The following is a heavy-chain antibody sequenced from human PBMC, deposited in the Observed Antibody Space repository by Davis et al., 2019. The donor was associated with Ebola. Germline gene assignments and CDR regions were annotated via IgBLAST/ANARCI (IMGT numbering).Heavy chain of an antibody. V-gene: IGHV3-21*01. J-gene: IGHJ5*02. Sequence: GESLKISYAASGFTFSSYSMNWVRQAPGKGLEWVSSISSSSSYIYYADSVKGRFTISRDNAKNSLYLQMNSLRAEDTAVYYCASRYCSGGSCKAMRWFDPWGQGTLVTVSS. CDR1: GFTFSSYS. D-gene: IGHD2-15*01. CDR3: ASRYCSGGSCKAMRWFDP. CDR2: ISSSSSYI.